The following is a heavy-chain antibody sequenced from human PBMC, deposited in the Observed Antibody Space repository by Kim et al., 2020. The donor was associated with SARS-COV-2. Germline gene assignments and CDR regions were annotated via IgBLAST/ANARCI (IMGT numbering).Heavy chain of an antibody. D-gene: IGHD3-10*01. CDR1: GASINNFY. CDR2: INHRGST. Sequence: SETLSLTCAVYGASINNFYCSWLRQSPGKGLEWIAEINHRGSTNYNPSLKSRVTISADTSKSQFSLELTSVTVADTAVYYCARETSRGGEAFYNWGHGA. CDR3: ARETSRGGEAFYN. V-gene: IGHV4-34*01. J-gene: IGHJ3*02.